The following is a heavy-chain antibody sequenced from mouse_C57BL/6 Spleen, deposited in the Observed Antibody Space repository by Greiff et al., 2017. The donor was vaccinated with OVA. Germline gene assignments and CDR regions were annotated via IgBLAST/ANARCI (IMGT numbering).Heavy chain of an antibody. D-gene: IGHD6-2*01. Sequence: VKLQQPGAELVMPGASVKLSCKASGYTFTSYWMHWVKQRPGQGLEWIGEIDPSDSYTNYNQKFKGKSTLTVDKSSSTAYMQLSSLTSEDSAVYYCARVSGRYFDVWGTGTTVTVSS. CDR3: ARVSGRYFDV. CDR2: IDPSDSYT. V-gene: IGHV1-69*01. CDR1: GYTFTSYW. J-gene: IGHJ1*03.